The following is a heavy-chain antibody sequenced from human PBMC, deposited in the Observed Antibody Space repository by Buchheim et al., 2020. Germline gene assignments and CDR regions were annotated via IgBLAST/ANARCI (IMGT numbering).Heavy chain of an antibody. V-gene: IGHV3-74*01. D-gene: IGHD5-24*01. CDR2: INSDGSST. Sequence: EVQLVESGGGLVQPGGSLRLSCAASGFTFSSYWMHWVRQAPGKGLVWVSRINSDGSSTCYADSVKGRFTISRDNAKNTLYLQMNSLRAEDTAVYYCARDKQLRGYYYYYGMDVWGQGTT. CDR3: ARDKQLRGYYYYYGMDV. J-gene: IGHJ6*02. CDR1: GFTFSSYW.